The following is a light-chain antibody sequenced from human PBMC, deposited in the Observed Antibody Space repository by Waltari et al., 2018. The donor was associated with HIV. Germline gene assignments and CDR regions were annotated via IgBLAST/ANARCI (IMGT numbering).Light chain of an antibody. Sequence: DIVMIQSPDPLAVSLGEGATNNRKSSQRVLSRSNSKSYLAWYQQKPGQPPKLLIYWASTRESGIPDRFSGSGSGTDFTLTISSLQAEDVAVYYCQQYDSSPCTFGLGTKVEIK. CDR1: QRVLSRSNSKSY. J-gene: IGKJ1*01. CDR3: QQYDSSPCT. CDR2: WAS. V-gene: IGKV4-1*01.